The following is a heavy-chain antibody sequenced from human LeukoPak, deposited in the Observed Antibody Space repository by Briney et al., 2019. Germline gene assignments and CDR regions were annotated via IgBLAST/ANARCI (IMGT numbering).Heavy chain of an antibody. CDR2: IGGSGGGT. J-gene: IGHJ4*02. CDR3: AAAAGVYFDY. D-gene: IGHD6-13*01. CDR1: GFTFSTYA. Sequence: GGSLRLSCAASGFTFSTYAMSWVRQAAGKGLEWVSLIGGSGGGTYYADSVKGRFTISRDNSKNTLYLQMNSLRAEDTAVYYCAAAAGVYFDYWGQGTLVTVSS. V-gene: IGHV3-23*01.